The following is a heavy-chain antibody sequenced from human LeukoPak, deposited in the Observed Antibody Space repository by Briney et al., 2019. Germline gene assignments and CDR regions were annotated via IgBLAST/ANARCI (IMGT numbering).Heavy chain of an antibody. CDR3: ARGLYYYDSSGYYFLSYYYYGMDV. D-gene: IGHD3-22*01. CDR1: GYTFTSYY. Sequence: GASVKVSCKASGYTFTSYYMRWVRQAPGQGLEWMGIINPSGGSTSYAQKFQGRVTMTRDTPTSTVYMELSSLRSEDTAVYYCARGLYYYDSSGYYFLSYYYYGMDVWGQGTTVTVSS. CDR2: INPSGGST. J-gene: IGHJ6*02. V-gene: IGHV1-46*01.